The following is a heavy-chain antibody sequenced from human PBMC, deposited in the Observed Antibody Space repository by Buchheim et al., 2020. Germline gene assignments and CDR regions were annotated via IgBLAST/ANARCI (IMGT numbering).Heavy chain of an antibody. CDR3: VRARGSGRYKTFDI. V-gene: IGHV3-48*04. CDR2: ISSSSATI. CDR1: GFTFSTYT. J-gene: IGHJ3*02. Sequence: EVQLVESGGGLIQPGGSLRLSCAASGFTFSTYTMNWVRQAPGKGLECVSYISSSSATIYYADSVKGRFTISIYNAKNSLYLQMSSLRAEDTAIYFCVRARGSGRYKTFDIWGQGT. D-gene: IGHD6-19*01.